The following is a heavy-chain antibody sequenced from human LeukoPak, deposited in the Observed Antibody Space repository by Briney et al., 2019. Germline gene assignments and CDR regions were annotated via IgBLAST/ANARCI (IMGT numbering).Heavy chain of an antibody. CDR2: ITSSTSYI. Sequence: SGGSLRLSCTASGFTFSSYSMNWVRQAPGKGLEWVSCITSSTSYIYYADSVKGRFTISRDNAESSLFLQMNSLRDEDTAVYYCARGRGGSGREAYNVDYWGQGTLVTVSS. J-gene: IGHJ4*02. D-gene: IGHD5-24*01. V-gene: IGHV3-21*01. CDR3: ARGRGGSGREAYNVDY. CDR1: GFTFSSYS.